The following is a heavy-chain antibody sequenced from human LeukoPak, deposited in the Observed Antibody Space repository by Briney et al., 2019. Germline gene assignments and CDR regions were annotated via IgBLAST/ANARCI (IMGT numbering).Heavy chain of an antibody. J-gene: IGHJ4*02. CDR1: GGSISSYY. CDR3: ARGNMVRGVIIQPYDY. Sequence: SETLSLTCTVSGGSISSYYWSWIRQPPGKGLEWIGYIYYSGSTNYNPSLKSRVTISVDTSKSQFSLKLSSVTAADTAVYYCARGNMVRGVIIQPYDYWGQGTLVTVSS. D-gene: IGHD3-10*01. CDR2: IYYSGST. V-gene: IGHV4-59*01.